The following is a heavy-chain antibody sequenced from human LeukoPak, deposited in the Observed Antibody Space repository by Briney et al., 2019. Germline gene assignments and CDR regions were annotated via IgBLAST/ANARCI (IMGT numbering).Heavy chain of an antibody. D-gene: IGHD4-23*01. CDR3: ARWVKDYGGNY. Sequence: GASVKVSCKASGYTFTSYYMHWVRQAPGQGLEWMGIINPSGGSTSYAQKFQGRVTMTRDTSTSTVYMELSSLRSKDTAVYYWARWVKDYGGNYWGQGTLVTVSS. CDR2: INPSGGST. V-gene: IGHV1-46*01. J-gene: IGHJ4*02. CDR1: GYTFTSYY.